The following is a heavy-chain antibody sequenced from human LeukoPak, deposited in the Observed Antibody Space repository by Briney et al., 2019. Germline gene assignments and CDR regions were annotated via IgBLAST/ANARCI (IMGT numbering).Heavy chain of an antibody. Sequence: PSETLSLTCTVSGGSISSYYRSWIRQPAGKGLEWIGRIYTSGSTNYNPSLKSRVTMSVDTSKNQFSLKLSSVTAADTAVYYCAREGSIAVAEIDYWGQGTLVTVSS. CDR1: GGSISSYY. J-gene: IGHJ4*02. CDR2: IYTSGST. CDR3: AREGSIAVAEIDY. V-gene: IGHV4-4*07. D-gene: IGHD6-19*01.